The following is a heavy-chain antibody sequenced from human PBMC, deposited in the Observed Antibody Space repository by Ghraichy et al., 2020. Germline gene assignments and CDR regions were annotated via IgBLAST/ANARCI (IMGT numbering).Heavy chain of an antibody. Sequence: GESLNISCAASGFTLGNHWMNWVRQAPGKGLEWVANISHDGSEKYYVGSVKGRFTVSRDNAKNSLFLQINSLGAEDPAVYYCAGARGVDYWGQGTLVTVSS. CDR1: GFTLGNHW. V-gene: IGHV3-7*04. CDR3: AGARGVDY. J-gene: IGHJ4*02. D-gene: IGHD3-16*01. CDR2: ISHDGSEK.